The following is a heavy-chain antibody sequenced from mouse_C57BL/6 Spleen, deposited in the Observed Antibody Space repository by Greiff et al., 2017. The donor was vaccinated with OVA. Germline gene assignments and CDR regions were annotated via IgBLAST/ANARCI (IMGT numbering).Heavy chain of an antibody. CDR3: ARHYGNLYYAMDY. CDR1: GFNIKDYY. V-gene: IGHV14-2*01. J-gene: IGHJ4*01. CDR2: IDPEDGET. D-gene: IGHD2-1*01. Sequence: EVKLQESGAELVKPGASVKLSCTASGFNIKDYYMHWVKQRTEQGLEWIGRIDPEDGETQYAPKFQGKATITADTSSNTAYLQLSSLTSEDTAVYYCARHYGNLYYAMDYWGQGTSVTVSS.